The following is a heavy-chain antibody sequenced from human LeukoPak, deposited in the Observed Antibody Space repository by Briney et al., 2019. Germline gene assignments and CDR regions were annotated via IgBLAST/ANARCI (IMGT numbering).Heavy chain of an antibody. CDR3: ATLEGDIVVDFDY. D-gene: IGHD2-2*01. J-gene: IGHJ4*02. Sequence: GGSLRLSCAASGFTFSDYYMSWIRQAPGKGLEWVSYISSSGSTIYYADSVKGRFTISRDNAKSSLYLQMNSLRAEDTAVYYCATLEGDIVVDFDYWGQGTLVTVSS. V-gene: IGHV3-11*01. CDR1: GFTFSDYY. CDR2: ISSSGSTI.